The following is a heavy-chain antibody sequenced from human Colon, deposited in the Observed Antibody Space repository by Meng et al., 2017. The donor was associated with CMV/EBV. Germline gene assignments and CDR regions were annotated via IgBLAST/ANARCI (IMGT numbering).Heavy chain of an antibody. CDR1: GFTFPKYS. V-gene: IGHV3-43D*03. CDR2: ISWDYRGP. D-gene: IGHD5-24*01. CDR3: ARSRDRLAPPVFDH. J-gene: IGHJ4*02. Sequence: GGSLRLSCVASGFTFPKYSMFWARQRPGKGLEWVALISWDYRGPYYADAVKGRFTVSRDNARNALYLQMNRLRAEDTAVYYCARSRDRLAPPVFDHWGQGIPVTVSS.